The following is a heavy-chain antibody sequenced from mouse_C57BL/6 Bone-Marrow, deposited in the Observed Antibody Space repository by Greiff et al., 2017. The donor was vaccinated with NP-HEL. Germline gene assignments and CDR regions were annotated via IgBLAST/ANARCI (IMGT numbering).Heavy chain of an antibody. CDR2: ISYSGST. D-gene: IGHD1-1*02. CDR3: ARGGGSYGYFDY. J-gene: IGHJ2*01. Sequence: DVKLQESGPGMVKPSQSLSLTCTVTGYSITSGYDWHWIRHFPGNKLEWMGYISYSGSTNYNPSLKSRISITHDTSKNHFFLKLNSVTTEDTATYYCARGGGSYGYFDYWGQGTTLTVSS. CDR1: GYSITSGYD. V-gene: IGHV3-1*01.